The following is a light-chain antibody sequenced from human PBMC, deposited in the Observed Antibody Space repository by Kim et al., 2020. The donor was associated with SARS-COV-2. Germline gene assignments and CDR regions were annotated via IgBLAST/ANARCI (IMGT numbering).Light chain of an antibody. Sequence: GQSVTISCTGTSSDVGGYNIVSWYQQYPGKAPKVMIYDVNKRPSGVPDRFSGSKSDNTASLTISGLQAEDEADYYCCSYAGSYTYVFGTGTKVTVL. CDR1: SSDVGGYNI. CDR2: DVN. CDR3: CSYAGSYTYV. V-gene: IGLV2-11*01. J-gene: IGLJ1*01.